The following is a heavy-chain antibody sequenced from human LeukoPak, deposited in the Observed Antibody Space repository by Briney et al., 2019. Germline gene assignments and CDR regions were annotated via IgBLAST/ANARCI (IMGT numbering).Heavy chain of an antibody. D-gene: IGHD4-17*01. CDR2: IIPIFGTA. V-gene: IGHV1-69*05. Sequence: GSSVKVSCKASGGTFSSYAISLVRQAPGQGLEWMGGIIPIFGTANYAQKFQGRVTITTDESTSTAYMELSSLRSEDTAVYCCARRHDYGDSFDIWGQGTMVTVSS. CDR3: ARRHDYGDSFDI. J-gene: IGHJ3*02. CDR1: GGTFSSYA.